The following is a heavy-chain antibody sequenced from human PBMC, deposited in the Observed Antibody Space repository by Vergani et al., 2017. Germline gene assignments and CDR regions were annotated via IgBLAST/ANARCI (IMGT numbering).Heavy chain of an antibody. J-gene: IGHJ6*03. CDR1: GGSISSSSYY. D-gene: IGHD1-1*01. CDR2: IYYSGST. CDR3: ARDDWKAMDV. V-gene: IGHV4-39*07. Sequence: QLQLQESGPGLVKPSETLSLTCTVSGGSISSSSYYWGWIRQPPGKGLEWIGSIYYSGSTYYNPSLKSRVTISVDTSKNQFSLKLSAVTAADTAVYYCARDDWKAMDVWGKGTTVTVSS.